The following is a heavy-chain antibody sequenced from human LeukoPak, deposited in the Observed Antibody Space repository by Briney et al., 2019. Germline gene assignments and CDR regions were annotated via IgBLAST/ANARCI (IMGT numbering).Heavy chain of an antibody. CDR2: INPSGGST. CDR3: ARDGYSGYGVGLFETRYYFDY. J-gene: IGHJ4*02. Sequence: ASVKVSCKASGYTFTSYYMHWVRHAPGQGLEWMGVINPSGGSTSYAQRFQGRVTMTRDTSTSTVYMALSSLRSEDTAVYYCARDGYSGYGVGLFETRYYFDYWGQGTLVTVSS. V-gene: IGHV1-46*01. CDR1: GYTFTSYY. D-gene: IGHD5-12*01.